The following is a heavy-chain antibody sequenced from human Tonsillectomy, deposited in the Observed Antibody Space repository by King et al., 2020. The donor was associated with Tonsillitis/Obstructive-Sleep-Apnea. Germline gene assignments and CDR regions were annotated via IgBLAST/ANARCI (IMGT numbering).Heavy chain of an antibody. Sequence: QLQESGPGMVKPSETLSLTCTVSDGSINRYYWTWIRQTPGKGLEWIAYIYYNGFTNYNPSLQRRLTVSVDTSKNQFSLNLSSVAAADTAIYYCARGGAAVPYFFDYWGQGKVVTVS. CDR1: DGSINRYY. CDR3: ARGGAAVPYFFDY. J-gene: IGHJ4*02. V-gene: IGHV4-59*01. D-gene: IGHD6-13*01. CDR2: IYYNGFT.